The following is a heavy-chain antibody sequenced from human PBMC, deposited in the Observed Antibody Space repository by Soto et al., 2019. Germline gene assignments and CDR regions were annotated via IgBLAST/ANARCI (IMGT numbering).Heavy chain of an antibody. CDR1: GFTFNWYW. J-gene: IGHJ4*02. Sequence: EVQLVESGGGLVQPGGSLRLSCEASGFTFNWYWMSWVRQAPGKGLEWVASIKGDGSVKYYVGSVKGRFTISRDNTKNSVFVEMNSLRAEDTAVYYCARDAYWGQGILVTVSS. CDR2: IKGDGSVK. CDR3: ARDAY. V-gene: IGHV3-7*01.